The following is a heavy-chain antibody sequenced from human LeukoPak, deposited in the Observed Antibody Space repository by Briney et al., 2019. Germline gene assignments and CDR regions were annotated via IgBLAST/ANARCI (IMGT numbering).Heavy chain of an antibody. CDR1: GYTLTELS. CDR2: FDPEDGET. V-gene: IGHV1-24*01. J-gene: IGHJ6*03. CDR3: ATNRPTPYSGYPGYYYMDV. Sequence: GGSVKVSCKVSGYTLTELSMHWVRQAPGKGLEWMGGFDPEDGETIYAQKFQGRVTMTEDTSTDTAYMELSSLRSEDTAVYYCATNRPTPYSGYPGYYYMDVWGKGTTVTVSS. D-gene: IGHD5-12*01.